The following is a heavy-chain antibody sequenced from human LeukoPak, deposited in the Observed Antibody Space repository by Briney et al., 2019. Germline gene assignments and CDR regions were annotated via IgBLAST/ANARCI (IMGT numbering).Heavy chain of an antibody. CDR2: IYHSGST. V-gene: IGHV4-38-2*02. CDR3: ARVRPEFDP. J-gene: IGHJ5*02. Sequence: PSETLSLTCTVSGYSISSGYYWGWIRQPPGKGLEWIGSIYHSGSTYYNPSLKSRVTISVDTSKNQFSLKLSSVTAADTAVYYCARVRPEFDPWGQGTLVTVSS. CDR1: GYSISSGYY. D-gene: IGHD1-14*01.